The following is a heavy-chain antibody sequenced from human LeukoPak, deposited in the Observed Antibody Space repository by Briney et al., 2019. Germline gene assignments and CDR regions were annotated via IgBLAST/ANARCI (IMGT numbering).Heavy chain of an antibody. D-gene: IGHD1-26*01. CDR2: VSDGGGST. CDR1: GLNFGNYA. Sequence: GGSLRLSCAASGLNFGNYAMSWVRQAPGKGLEWVSGVSDGGGSTHYADSAKGRFTISRDTSKNTLYLQMNSLRVEDTAIYFCATGGYSGLFLFNYWGQGTLVTVSS. J-gene: IGHJ4*02. V-gene: IGHV3-23*01. CDR3: ATGGYSGLFLFNY.